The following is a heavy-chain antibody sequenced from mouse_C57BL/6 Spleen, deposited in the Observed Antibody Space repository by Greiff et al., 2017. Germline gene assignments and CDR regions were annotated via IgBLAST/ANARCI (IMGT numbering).Heavy chain of an antibody. V-gene: IGHV1-61*01. CDR1: GYTFTSYW. Sequence: VQLQQPGAELVRPGSSVKLSCKASGYTFTSYWMDWVKQRPGQGLEWIGNIYPSDSETHYNQKFKDKATLTVDKSSSTAYMQLSSLTSEDSAVYYCARSRDYYEGYFDVWGTGTTVTVSS. J-gene: IGHJ1*03. D-gene: IGHD1-1*01. CDR2: IYPSDSET. CDR3: ARSRDYYEGYFDV.